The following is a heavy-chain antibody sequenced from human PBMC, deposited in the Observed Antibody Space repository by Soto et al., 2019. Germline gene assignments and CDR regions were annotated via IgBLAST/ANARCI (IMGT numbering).Heavy chain of an antibody. CDR2: ISWDGGSA. V-gene: IGHV3-43*01. CDR3: ARGTFSQLVRGGIDP. J-gene: IGHJ5*02. D-gene: IGHD6-6*01. CDR1: GFTFDADT. Sequence: EVQLVESGGGVVEPGGSLRLSCAASGFTFDADTMHWVRQAPGKGLEWVSLISWDGGSAYYGDSVKGRFIMSRDNRKNSLYLQMKSLRTEDTAWYYCARGTFSQLVRGGIDPWGQGTLVTVSS.